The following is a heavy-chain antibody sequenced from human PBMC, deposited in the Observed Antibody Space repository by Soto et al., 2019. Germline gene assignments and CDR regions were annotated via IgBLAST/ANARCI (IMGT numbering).Heavy chain of an antibody. CDR2: ISGSGGST. D-gene: IGHD4-4*01. CDR1: GFTFSSYA. J-gene: IGHJ6*03. V-gene: IGHV3-23*01. Sequence: GGSLRLSCAASGFTFSSYAMSWVRQAPGKGLEWVSAISGSGGSTYYADSVKGRFTISRDNSKNTLYLQMNSLRAEDTAVYYCAKGIREVTTYDYYYMDVWGKGTTVTVSS. CDR3: AKGIREVTTYDYYYMDV.